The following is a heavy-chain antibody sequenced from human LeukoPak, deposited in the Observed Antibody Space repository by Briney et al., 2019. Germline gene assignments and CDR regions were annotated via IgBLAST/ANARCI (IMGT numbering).Heavy chain of an antibody. V-gene: IGHV4-34*01. CDR3: ARAIVVVPAATSSVYFDY. J-gene: IGHJ4*02. Sequence: PSETLSLTCAVYGGSFSGYYWSWIRQPPGKGLEWIGEINHSGSTNYNPSLKSRVTISVDTSKNQFSLKLSSVTAADTAVYYCARAIVVVPAATSSVYFDYWGQGTLVTVPS. CDR2: INHSGST. D-gene: IGHD2-2*01. CDR1: GGSFSGYY.